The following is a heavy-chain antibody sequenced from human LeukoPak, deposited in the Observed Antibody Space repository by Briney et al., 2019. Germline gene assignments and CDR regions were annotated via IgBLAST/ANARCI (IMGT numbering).Heavy chain of an antibody. CDR1: GYTFTSYY. D-gene: IGHD2-2*03. CDR2: INPSGGST. J-gene: IGHJ4*02. V-gene: IGHV1-46*01. Sequence: EASVKVSCKASGYTFTSYYMHWVRQAPGQGLEWMGIINPSGGSTSYAQKFQGRVTMTRDTSTSTVYMELSSLRSEDTAVYYCARRGGYCSSTSCYYDYWGQGTLVTVSS. CDR3: ARRGGYCSSTSCYYDY.